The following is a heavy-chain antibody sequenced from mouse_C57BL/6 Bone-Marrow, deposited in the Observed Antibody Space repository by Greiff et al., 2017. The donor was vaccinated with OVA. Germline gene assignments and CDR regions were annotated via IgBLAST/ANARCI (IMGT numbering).Heavy chain of an antibody. CDR1: GYTFTGYW. J-gene: IGHJ1*03. CDR2: ILPGSGST. V-gene: IGHV1-9*01. CDR3: ARGEGSTTVLPYWYFDV. D-gene: IGHD1-1*01. Sequence: QVQLQQSGAELMKPGASVKLSCKATGYTFTGYWIEWVKQRPGHGLEWIGEILPGSGSTNYNEKFKGKATFTADTSSNTAYMQLSSLTTEDSAIYYCARGEGSTTVLPYWYFDVWGTGTTVTVSS.